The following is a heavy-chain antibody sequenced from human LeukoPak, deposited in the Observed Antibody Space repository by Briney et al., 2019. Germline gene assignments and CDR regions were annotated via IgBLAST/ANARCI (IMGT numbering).Heavy chain of an antibody. J-gene: IGHJ4*02. CDR1: GITLRNYA. CDR2: ISGSGEST. Sequence: GGSLRLSCAASGITLRNYAMSWVRQAPGKGLQWVSVISGSGESTYYADSVRGRFTISRDNSKNMLYLHMNSLRAEDTAVYYYAKDRGCSRTGCYLYDNWGQGTLVTVSS. CDR3: AKDRGCSRTGCYLYDN. V-gene: IGHV3-23*01. D-gene: IGHD2-2*01.